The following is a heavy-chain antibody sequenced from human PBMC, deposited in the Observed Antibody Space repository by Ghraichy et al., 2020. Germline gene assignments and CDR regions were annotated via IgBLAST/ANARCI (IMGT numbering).Heavy chain of an antibody. D-gene: IGHD6-6*01. Sequence: ASVKVSCKASGYIFTTYALSWVRQAPGQGLEWMGWISPYYGDTNYAQKFQGRVTMTTDTSTSTAYLELRSLRSDDTAVYYCARDLEYSSSSLDYWGQGTLVTVSS. J-gene: IGHJ4*02. CDR1: GYIFTTYA. CDR3: ARDLEYSSSSLDY. V-gene: IGHV1-18*01. CDR2: ISPYYGDT.